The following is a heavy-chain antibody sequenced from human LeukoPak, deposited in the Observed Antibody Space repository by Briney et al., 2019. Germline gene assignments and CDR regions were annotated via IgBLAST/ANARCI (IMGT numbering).Heavy chain of an antibody. V-gene: IGHV3-53*01. J-gene: IGHJ6*02. CDR1: GFTFSSYW. CDR3: ARDHRSGWSEEDYYYYGMDV. D-gene: IGHD6-19*01. CDR2: IYSGGST. Sequence: GGSLRLSCAASGFTFSSYWMIWVRQAPGKGLEWVSVIYSGGSTYYADSVKGRFTISRDNSKNTLYLQMNSLRAEDTAVYYCARDHRSGWSEEDYYYYGMDVWGQGTTVTVSS.